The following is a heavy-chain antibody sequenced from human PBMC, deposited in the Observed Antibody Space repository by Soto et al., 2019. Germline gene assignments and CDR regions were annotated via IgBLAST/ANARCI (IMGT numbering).Heavy chain of an antibody. Sequence: QVQLQESGPGLVKPSETLSLTCAVSGDSISSYYCMWIRQPPGKGLESIGYLYYGRSANYNPSLTSRVALSVDTSTNQCSLTLSSMTAADTAVYYCALRSMAVVPEYWGQGTLVTVSS. J-gene: IGHJ4*02. D-gene: IGHD3-22*01. V-gene: IGHV4-59*01. CDR2: LYYGRSA. CDR1: GDSISSYY. CDR3: ALRSMAVVPEY.